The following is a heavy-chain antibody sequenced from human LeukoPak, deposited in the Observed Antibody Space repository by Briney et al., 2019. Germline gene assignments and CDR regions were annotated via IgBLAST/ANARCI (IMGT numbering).Heavy chain of an antibody. Sequence: PGRSLRLSCAASGFTFDDYAMHWVRQAPGKGLEWVSGISWNSGSIGYADSVKGRFTISRDNAKNSLYLQMNSLRAEDTASYYCAKSWNYVDTFDYWGQGTLVTVSS. J-gene: IGHJ4*02. CDR3: AKSWNYVDTFDY. CDR1: GFTFDDYA. V-gene: IGHV3-9*01. CDR2: ISWNSGSI. D-gene: IGHD1-7*01.